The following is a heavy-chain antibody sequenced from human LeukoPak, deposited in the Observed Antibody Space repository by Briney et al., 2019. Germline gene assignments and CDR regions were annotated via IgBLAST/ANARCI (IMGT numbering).Heavy chain of an antibody. Sequence: KSSETLSLTCGVSGGAITNYYWNWIRQAPGKGLEWLGYIYYTGSTTYNPSVKSRITISLDTSKKQISLKLRSVTAADTAVYYCARDLVGVVPPRYYYYMDVWGKGTTVTVSS. CDR1: GGAITNYY. CDR2: IYYTGST. J-gene: IGHJ6*03. CDR3: ARDLVGVVPPRYYYYMDV. V-gene: IGHV4-59*01. D-gene: IGHD2-2*01.